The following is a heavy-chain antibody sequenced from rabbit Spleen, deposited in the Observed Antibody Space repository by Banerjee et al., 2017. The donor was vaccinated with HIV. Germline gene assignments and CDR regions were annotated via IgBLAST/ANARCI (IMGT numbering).Heavy chain of an antibody. CDR1: GFSFSAVHW. Sequence: QEQLVESGGGLVKPEGSLKLSCTASGFSFSAVHWIYWVRQAPGKGLEWIGFIYTGNGKNYYASWAKGRFTISKPSSTTVTLQMTSLTAADTATYFCARDGTGGSYFDLWGPGTLVTVS. CDR3: ARDGTGGSYFDL. CDR2: IYTGNGKN. V-gene: IGHV1S45*01. J-gene: IGHJ4*01. D-gene: IGHD8-1*01.